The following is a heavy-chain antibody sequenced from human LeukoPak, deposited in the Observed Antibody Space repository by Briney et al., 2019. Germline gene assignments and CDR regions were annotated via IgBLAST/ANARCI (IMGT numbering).Heavy chain of an antibody. CDR2: ITHGGST. J-gene: IGHJ5*02. V-gene: IGHV4-34*01. CDR1: GGSFSGYY. Sequence: SETLSLTCAVYGGSFSGYYWSWIRQPPGKGLEWIGEITHGGSTNYNPSRKSRVTISVDTSKNQISLKLSSVTAADTAVYYCARDSSGWYRGWFDPWGQGTLVTVSS. D-gene: IGHD6-19*01. CDR3: ARDSSGWYRGWFDP.